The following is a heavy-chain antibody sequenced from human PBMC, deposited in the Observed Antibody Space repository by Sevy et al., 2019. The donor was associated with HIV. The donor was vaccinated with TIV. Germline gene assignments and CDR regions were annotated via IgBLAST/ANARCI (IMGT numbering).Heavy chain of an antibody. D-gene: IGHD2-21*02. J-gene: IGHJ3*02. CDR3: ARGGGNSFLDAFDI. V-gene: IGHV4-61*02. CDR2: IYTSGST. Sequence: SETLSLTCTVSGGSIGSGSYYWSWIRQPAGKGLEWIGRIYTSGSTNYNPSLKSRVTISVDTSKNQFSLKLSSVTAADTAVYYCARGGGNSFLDAFDIWGQGTMVTVSS. CDR1: GGSIGSGSYY.